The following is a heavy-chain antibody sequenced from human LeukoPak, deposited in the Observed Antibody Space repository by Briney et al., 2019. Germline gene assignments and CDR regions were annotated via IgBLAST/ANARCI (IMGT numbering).Heavy chain of an antibody. V-gene: IGHV1-2*02. CDR1: GYTFTAYY. CDR3: ARQQQQLVLGNWFDP. D-gene: IGHD6-13*01. Sequence: ASVKVSCKATGYTFTAYYMHWVRQAPGQGLEWMGWINPNSGGTNYAQKFQGRVTMTRDTSISTAYVELSRLRSDDTAVYYCARQQQQLVLGNWFDPWGQGTLVTVSS. J-gene: IGHJ5*02. CDR2: INPNSGGT.